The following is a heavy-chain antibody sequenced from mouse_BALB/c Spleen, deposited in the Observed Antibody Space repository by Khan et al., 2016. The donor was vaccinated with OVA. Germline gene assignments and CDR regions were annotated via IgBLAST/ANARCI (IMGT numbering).Heavy chain of an antibody. CDR3: ANLCFRRVFVY. CDR2: IYPGDGDT. J-gene: IGHJ3*01. CDR1: GYTFTSYW. V-gene: IGHV1-87*01. Sequence: VQLQQAGAELARPGSSVKLSCKASGYTFTSYWMQWVKQRPGQGLEWIGAIYPGDGDTRYTQKFKGKATLTADKYSSTAYMHLSSLASEDSAVYYCANLCFRRVFVYWGQGTLVTVSA.